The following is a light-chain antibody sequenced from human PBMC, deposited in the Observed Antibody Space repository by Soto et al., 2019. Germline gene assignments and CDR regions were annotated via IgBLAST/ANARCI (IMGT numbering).Light chain of an antibody. CDR1: QSVRSSY. Sequence: EIVLTQSPGTLSLSPGERATLSCRASQSVRSSYLAWYQQKPGQAPRLLIYGASSRATGIPARFSGSGSGTVFTLTISRLEPEDFAVYYCQQCGSSPLTFGGGTKVEIK. CDR3: QQCGSSPLT. V-gene: IGKV3-20*01. CDR2: GAS. J-gene: IGKJ4*01.